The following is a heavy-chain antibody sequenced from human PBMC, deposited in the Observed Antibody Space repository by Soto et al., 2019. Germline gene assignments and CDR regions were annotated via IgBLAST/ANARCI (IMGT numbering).Heavy chain of an antibody. CDR2: TYYRSKWYN. J-gene: IGHJ2*01. CDR3: VRDPSRGNEWAPYVDL. V-gene: IGHV6-1*01. CDR1: GDSVSSNSAA. D-gene: IGHD1-1*01. Sequence: PAQTLSLTCAISGDSVSSNSAAWNWIRQSPSRGLEWLGRTYYRSKWYNDYAVSVKSRITINPDTSKNQFSLQLNSVTPEDTAVYYCVRDPSRGNEWAPYVDLWGRGTLVTVSS.